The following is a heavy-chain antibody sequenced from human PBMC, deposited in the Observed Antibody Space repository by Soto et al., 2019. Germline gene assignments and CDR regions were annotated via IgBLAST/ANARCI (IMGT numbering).Heavy chain of an antibody. D-gene: IGHD7-27*01. J-gene: IGHJ6*02. CDR2: ISYTGRT. Sequence: ASETLSLTCIVSGDSVTSGSYYWTWLRQPPGKGLEWIGYISYTGRTKYNPSLQSRVTISVDTSKNDFSLNLSSVTAADTAVYFCAREWGLLPYYVMNVWGHGTAVTVSS. CDR3: AREWGLLPYYVMNV. CDR1: GDSVTSGSYY. V-gene: IGHV4-61*03.